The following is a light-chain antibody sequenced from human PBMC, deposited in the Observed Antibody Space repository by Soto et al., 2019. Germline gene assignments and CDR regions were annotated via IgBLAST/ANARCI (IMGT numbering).Light chain of an antibody. CDR2: KAS. Sequence: DIHMTQSPSTLSGGLGDIVTITCGASQTISSWLAWYQQKPGKAPKLLIYKASTLKSGAPSRFSGSGSGTEFTLTISSLQPDDFATYYCQHYNSYSEAFGQGTKVDI. V-gene: IGKV1-5*03. CDR1: QTISSW. CDR3: QHYNSYSEA. J-gene: IGKJ1*01.